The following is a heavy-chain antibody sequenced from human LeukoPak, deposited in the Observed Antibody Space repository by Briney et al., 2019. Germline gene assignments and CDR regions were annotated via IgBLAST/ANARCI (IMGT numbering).Heavy chain of an antibody. CDR1: GYSITTYR. CDR3: ATWVTADRGKKDAFDI. V-gene: IGHV5-51*01. D-gene: IGHD2-21*02. J-gene: IGHJ3*02. Sequence: AASLKISYRASGYSITTYRQCVVRHTSGKLLWRVWIIFPGDSDTRYGPSFQGQVTISADKSISTAYLQWSSLKASYTAMYYCATWVTADRGKKDAFDIWGQGTMVTVSS. CDR2: IFPGDSDT.